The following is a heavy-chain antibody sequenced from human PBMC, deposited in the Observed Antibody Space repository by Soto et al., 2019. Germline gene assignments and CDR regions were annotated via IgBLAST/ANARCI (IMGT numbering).Heavy chain of an antibody. CDR3: TRELAY. CDR1: GFTFNSHT. J-gene: IGHJ4*02. V-gene: IGHV3-48*04. Sequence: EVQLVESGGGLVQPGGSLRLSCAASGFTFNSHTMNWVRQAPGKGLEWLSYISDSSSTIYYADSVKGRFTISRDNAKNSLYLQMNSLRAEDTAVYYCTRELAYWGQGTLVPVSA. CDR2: ISDSSSTI.